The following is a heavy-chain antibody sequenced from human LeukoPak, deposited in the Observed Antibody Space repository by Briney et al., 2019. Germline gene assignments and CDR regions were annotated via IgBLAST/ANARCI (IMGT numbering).Heavy chain of an antibody. J-gene: IGHJ3*02. D-gene: IGHD3-10*01. CDR3: ARGYYDSGNYYYYAFDI. Sequence: GGSLRLSCAASGFTFSVSGMHWVRQAPGKGLEWVAVISYDGTNKYYADSVKGRFAISRDNSKNTLYLQMNSLRAEDTAVYYCARGYYDSGNYYYYAFDIWGQGTTVTVSS. CDR1: GFTFSVSG. CDR2: ISYDGTNK. V-gene: IGHV3-30*03.